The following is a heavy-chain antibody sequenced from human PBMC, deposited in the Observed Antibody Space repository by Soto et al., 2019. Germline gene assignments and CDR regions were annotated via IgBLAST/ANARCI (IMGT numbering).Heavy chain of an antibody. Sequence: QPGGSLRLSCAASGFTFSTYAMTWVRQAPGKGLEWVSAISGSGGSSYYADSVKGRFTISRDNSKNTLYLQMNSLRAGDTAVYYCPKDKTYYYDSSGHVGAFDIWGQGTMVTVSS. D-gene: IGHD3-22*01. CDR1: GFTFSTYA. CDR2: ISGSGGSS. V-gene: IGHV3-23*01. CDR3: PKDKTYYYDSSGHVGAFDI. J-gene: IGHJ3*02.